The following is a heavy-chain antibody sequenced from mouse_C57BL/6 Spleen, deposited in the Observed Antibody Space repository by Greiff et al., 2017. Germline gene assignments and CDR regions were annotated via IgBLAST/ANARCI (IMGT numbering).Heavy chain of an antibody. V-gene: IGHV5-4*01. J-gene: IGHJ3*01. D-gene: IGHD1-1*01. Sequence: EVKLMESGGGLVKPGGSLKLSCAASGFTFSSYAMSWVRQTPEKRLEWVATISDGGSYTYYPDNVKGRFTISRDNAKNNLYMQMSDLKSEDTAMYYCARDRYYGSSPWFAYWGQGTLVTVSA. CDR2: ISDGGSYT. CDR1: GFTFSSYA. CDR3: ARDRYYGSSPWFAY.